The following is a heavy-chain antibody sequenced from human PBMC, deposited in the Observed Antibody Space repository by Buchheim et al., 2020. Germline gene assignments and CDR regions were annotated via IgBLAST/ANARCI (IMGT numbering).Heavy chain of an antibody. CDR1: GGSFSGYY. Sequence: QVQLQQWGAGLLKPSETLSLTCAVYGGSFSGYYWSWIRQPPGKGLEWIGEINHSGSTNYNPSLKSRVTISVDKSKNQFSLKLSSVTAADTAVYYCARVPNSGYDYWFDYWGQGTL. CDR2: INHSGST. D-gene: IGHD5-12*01. J-gene: IGHJ4*02. V-gene: IGHV4-34*01. CDR3: ARVPNSGYDYWFDY.